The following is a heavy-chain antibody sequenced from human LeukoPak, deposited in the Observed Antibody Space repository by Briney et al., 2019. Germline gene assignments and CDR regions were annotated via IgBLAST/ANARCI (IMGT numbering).Heavy chain of an antibody. CDR3: AKDPPRGGYDFWSGSDY. Sequence: GGSLRLSCAASGFTFSNNYMSWVRQAPGKGLEWVSVIYSGGSTYYADSVKGRFTISRDNSKNTLYLQMNSLRAEDTAVYYCAKDPPRGGYDFWSGSDYWGQGTLVTVSS. CDR2: IYSGGST. V-gene: IGHV3-53*01. CDR1: GFTFSNNY. J-gene: IGHJ4*02. D-gene: IGHD3-3*01.